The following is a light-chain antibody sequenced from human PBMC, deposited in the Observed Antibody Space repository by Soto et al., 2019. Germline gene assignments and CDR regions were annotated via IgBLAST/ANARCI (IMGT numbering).Light chain of an antibody. CDR1: QRVSRW. J-gene: IGKJ2*01. Sequence: DIQMTQSPSTLSASVGDTINITCRASQRVSRWLAWYQQKPEKAPTVIVVKASILDTGVPSRFSASGYGTEFTLTISSLQPDDFASYDCQHYNSYFYAFGRGTRLEI. CDR3: QHYNSYFYA. V-gene: IGKV1-5*03. CDR2: KAS.